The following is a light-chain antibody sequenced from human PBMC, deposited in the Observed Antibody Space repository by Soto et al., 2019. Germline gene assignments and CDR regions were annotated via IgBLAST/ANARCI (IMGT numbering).Light chain of an antibody. Sequence: QSALTQPASVSGSPGQSITISCTGTSGDIGGYNYVSWYQQHPGKAPKLLISEVTNRPSGVSNRFSGSKSGNTASLTISGLQAEDEADYYCSSYTSSSTLLVFGTGTKLTVL. V-gene: IGLV2-14*01. J-gene: IGLJ1*01. CDR3: SSYTSSSTLLV. CDR1: SGDIGGYNY. CDR2: EVT.